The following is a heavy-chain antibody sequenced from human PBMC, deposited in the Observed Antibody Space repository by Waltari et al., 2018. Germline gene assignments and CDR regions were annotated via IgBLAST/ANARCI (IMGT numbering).Heavy chain of an antibody. Sequence: QVQLQQWGAGLLKPSETLSLTCAVYGGSFSGYYWSWIRQPHGKGLEWIGEINHSGSTNYNPPLKSRVTISVDTSKNQFSLKLSSVTAADTAVYYCARGSDFWSGYFPNWFDPWGQGTLVTVSS. CDR3: ARGSDFWSGYFPNWFDP. V-gene: IGHV4-34*01. CDR2: INHSGST. J-gene: IGHJ5*02. D-gene: IGHD3-3*01. CDR1: GGSFSGYY.